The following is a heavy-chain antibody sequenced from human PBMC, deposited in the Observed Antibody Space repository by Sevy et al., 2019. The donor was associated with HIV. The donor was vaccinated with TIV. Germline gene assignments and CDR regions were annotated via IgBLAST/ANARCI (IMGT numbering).Heavy chain of an antibody. CDR3: AKDFTGYNGIDV. CDR1: GITFSTSG. D-gene: IGHD3-9*01. CDR2: ISYHGRDK. Sequence: GGSLRLSCVVSGITFSTSGMHWVRQAPGKGLEWVAVISYHGRDKFYADSVKGRSTISRDNSKNILYLQMISLSAEDTAVDYCAKDFTGYNGIDVWGQGTMVTVSS. V-gene: IGHV3-30*18. J-gene: IGHJ6*02.